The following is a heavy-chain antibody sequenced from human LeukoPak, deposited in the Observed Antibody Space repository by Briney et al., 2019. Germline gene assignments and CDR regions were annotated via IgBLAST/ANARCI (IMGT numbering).Heavy chain of an antibody. D-gene: IGHD2-8*01. J-gene: IGHJ4*02. V-gene: IGHV3-30-3*01. CDR3: ARGVNHAFDY. CDR2: TT. Sequence: TTYYADSVKGRFTISRDDSKKTFYLQMDSLRPDDTAVYYCARGVNHAFDYWGQGTLVTVSS.